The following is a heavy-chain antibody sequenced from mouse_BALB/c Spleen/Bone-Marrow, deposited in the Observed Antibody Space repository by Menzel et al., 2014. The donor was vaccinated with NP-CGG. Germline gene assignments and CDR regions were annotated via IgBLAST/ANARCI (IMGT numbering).Heavy chain of an antibody. CDR2: INPYNGAT. CDR3: AEGGYGNVFDY. J-gene: IGHJ2*01. D-gene: IGHD2-1*01. V-gene: IGHV1-31*01. CDR1: GYSFTGYY. Sequence: EVQLVESGPELVKPGASVKISCKASGYSFTGYYMHWVKQSHVKSLEWIGRINPYNGATSYSQNFKDKASLTVDKSSSTAYMELRSLTSEDSAVYYCAEGGYGNVFDYWGQGTTLTVSS.